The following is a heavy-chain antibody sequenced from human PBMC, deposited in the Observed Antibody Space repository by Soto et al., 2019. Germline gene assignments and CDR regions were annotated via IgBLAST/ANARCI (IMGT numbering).Heavy chain of an antibody. D-gene: IGHD3-3*01. CDR1: GGSISSYY. CDR3: APFGVASMNWFDP. J-gene: IGHJ5*02. Sequence: SETLSLTCTVSGGSISSYYWSWIRQPPGKGLEWIGYIYYSGSTNYNPSLKSRVTISVDTSKNQFSLKLSSVTAADTAVYYCAPFGVASMNWFDPWGQGTLVTVSS. V-gene: IGHV4-59*01. CDR2: IYYSGST.